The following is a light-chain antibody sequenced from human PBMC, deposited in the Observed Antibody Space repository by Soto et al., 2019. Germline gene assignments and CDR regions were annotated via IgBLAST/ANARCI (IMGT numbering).Light chain of an antibody. J-gene: IGLJ2*01. V-gene: IGLV2-14*01. Sequence: QSALTQPASVSGSPGQSITISCTGTSSDVGGYNYVSWYQQYPGKAPKLMIYDVTHRPSGGSNRFTGSKSANTASLTVPGLQAEDEADYYCSSYTSSSTVVFGGGTKLTVL. CDR2: DVT. CDR3: SSYTSSSTVV. CDR1: SSDVGGYNY.